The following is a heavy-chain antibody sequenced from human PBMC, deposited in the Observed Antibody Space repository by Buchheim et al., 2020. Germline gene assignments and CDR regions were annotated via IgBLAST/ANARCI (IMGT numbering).Heavy chain of an antibody. J-gene: IGHJ6*02. Sequence: EVQLVESGGGLVQPGGSLRLSCAASGFSFSSTWMHWVRQAPGKGLVWVSRINGDGISTNYADSVKGRFTISRDNSKNTLYLQMNSLRAEDTAVYYCARRYYYGMDVWGQGTT. V-gene: IGHV3-74*01. CDR1: GFSFSSTW. CDR2: INGDGIST. CDR3: ARRYYYGMDV.